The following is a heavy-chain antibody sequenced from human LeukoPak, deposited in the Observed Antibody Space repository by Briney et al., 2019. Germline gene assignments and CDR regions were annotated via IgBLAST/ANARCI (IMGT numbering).Heavy chain of an antibody. CDR3: AKDLEEWNYYYYMDV. V-gene: IGHV1-18*01. D-gene: IGHD2-8*01. CDR2: ISAYNGNT. CDR1: GYTFTSYG. Sequence: ASVKVSCKASGYTFTSYGISWVRQAPGQGLEWMGWISAYNGNTNYAQKLQGRVTMTTDTSTSTAYMELRSLRSGDTAVYYCAKDLEEWNYYYYMDVWGKGTTVTVSS. J-gene: IGHJ6*03.